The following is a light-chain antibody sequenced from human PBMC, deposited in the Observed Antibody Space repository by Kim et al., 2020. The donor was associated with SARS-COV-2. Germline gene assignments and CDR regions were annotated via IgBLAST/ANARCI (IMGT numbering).Light chain of an antibody. V-gene: IGLV1-44*01. J-gene: IGLJ3*02. CDR2: NNN. Sequence: GRSVTIVCSGSRSNIGRNSVNWYQQLPGTAPNLLIYNNNRRPSGVPDRLSGSKSGTSASLAISGLQSEDEANYYCATWDDGLNGVMFGGGTQLTVL. CDR1: RSNIGRNS. CDR3: ATWDDGLNGVM.